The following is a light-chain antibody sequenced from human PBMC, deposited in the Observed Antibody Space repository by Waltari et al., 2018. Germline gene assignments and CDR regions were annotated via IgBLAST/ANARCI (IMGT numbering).Light chain of an antibody. CDR1: SSNTGAGYD. V-gene: IGLV1-40*01. J-gene: IGLJ1*01. Sequence: QSVLTQPPSVSGAPGQRVTITCPGSSSNTGAGYDVHWYQQLPGTAPNLFIYGNSNRPSGVPDRFSGSKSGTSASLAITGLQAEDEADYYCQSYDSSLSVVFGTGTKVTVL. CDR3: QSYDSSLSVV. CDR2: GNS.